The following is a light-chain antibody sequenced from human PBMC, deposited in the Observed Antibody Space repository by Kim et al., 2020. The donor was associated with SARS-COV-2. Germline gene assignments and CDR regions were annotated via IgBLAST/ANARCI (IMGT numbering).Light chain of an antibody. V-gene: IGKV1-27*01. CDR1: QGISNY. Sequence: DIQMTQSPSSLSASVGDRVTITCRASQGISNYLAWYQQKPGEIPKVLIYGASTVQSGVPSRFSGSGSGTDFTLTITSLQPEDVATYYCQKYNSAPQTFRQGTKVDIK. CDR3: QKYNSAPQT. J-gene: IGKJ1*01. CDR2: GAS.